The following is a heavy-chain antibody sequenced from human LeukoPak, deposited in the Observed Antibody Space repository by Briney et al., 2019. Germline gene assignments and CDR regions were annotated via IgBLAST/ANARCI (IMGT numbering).Heavy chain of an antibody. CDR1: GGSISSGGYY. J-gene: IGHJ5*02. D-gene: IGHD6-19*01. CDR3: ARAVGIAVADPPPWFGP. CDR2: IYHSGST. Sequence: SETLSLTCTVSGGSISSGGYYWGWIRQPPGKGLEWIGSIYHSGSTYYNPSLKSRVTISVDTSKNQFSLKLSSVTAADTAVYYCARAVGIAVADPPPWFGPWGQGTLVTVSS. V-gene: IGHV4-39*07.